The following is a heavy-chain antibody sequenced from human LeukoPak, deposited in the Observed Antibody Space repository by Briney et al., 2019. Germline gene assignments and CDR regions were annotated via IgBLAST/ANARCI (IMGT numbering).Heavy chain of an antibody. J-gene: IGHJ4*02. CDR1: GDSISSTNW. Sequence: SGTLSLTCAVSGDSISSTNWWNWVRQPPGKGLEWIGEIDHRGNTNYNPSLKSRVSISADKSKNQFSLKLRSVTAADTAVYYCARGYGPGYWGQGTLVTVSA. V-gene: IGHV4-4*02. D-gene: IGHD4-17*01. CDR3: ARGYGPGY. CDR2: IDHRGNT.